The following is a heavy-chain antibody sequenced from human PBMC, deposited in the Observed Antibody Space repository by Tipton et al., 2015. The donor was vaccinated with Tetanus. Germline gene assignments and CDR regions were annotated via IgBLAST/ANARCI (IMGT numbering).Heavy chain of an antibody. J-gene: IGHJ4*02. CDR1: GYTFISYY. Sequence: QVQLVQSGAEVKKPGASVKVSCKASGYTFISYYIHWVRQAPGQGLEWMGIINPIDGNASYAQGFQGRVTTTRDTSTDIVYMDLSSLRSDDTAVYYCARDFGGYYNSKYYVDAWGQGTLGTVSS. V-gene: IGHV1-46*01. CDR3: ARDFGGYYNSKYYVDA. D-gene: IGHD3-9*01. CDR2: INPIDGNA.